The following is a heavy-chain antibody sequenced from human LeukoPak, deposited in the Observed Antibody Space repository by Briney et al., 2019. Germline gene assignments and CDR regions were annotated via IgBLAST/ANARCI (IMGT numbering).Heavy chain of an antibody. J-gene: IGHJ4*02. Sequence: PSETLSLTCTVSGGSISSYYWSWIRQPAGKGLEWIGRIYTSGSTNYNPSLKSRVTMSVDTSKNQFSLKLSSVTAADTAVYYCARERSSGWYPKDYFDYWGQGTLVTVSS. CDR2: IYTSGST. D-gene: IGHD6-19*01. CDR1: GGSISSYY. V-gene: IGHV4-4*07. CDR3: ARERSSGWYPKDYFDY.